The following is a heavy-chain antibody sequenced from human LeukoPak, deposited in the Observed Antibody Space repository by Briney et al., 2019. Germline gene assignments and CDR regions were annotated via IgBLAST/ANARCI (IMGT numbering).Heavy chain of an antibody. CDR2: ISGSGGST. D-gene: IGHD5-12*01. V-gene: IGHV3-23*01. CDR1: GFTFSSYA. Sequence: GGSLRLSCAASGFTFSSYAMTWVRQAPGKGLEWVSAISGSGGSTYFADSVKGRFTISRDNSKNTLYLQMNSLRAEDTAVYYCAKLRDIVATRYITALDVWGKGTTVAISS. CDR3: AKLRDIVATRYITALDV. J-gene: IGHJ6*04.